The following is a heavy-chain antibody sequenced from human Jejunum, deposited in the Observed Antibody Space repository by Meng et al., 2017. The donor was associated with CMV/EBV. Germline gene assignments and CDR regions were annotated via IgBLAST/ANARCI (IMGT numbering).Heavy chain of an antibody. CDR3: ARISKYRYGVYGMDV. J-gene: IGHJ6*02. CDR1: GFPFNSHG. Sequence: GFPFNSHGMNWVRQAPGKGLEWVANINQDEGEKYYVDSVYGRFTVSRDNAKNSLYLEMNSLRAEDTAVYYCARISKYRYGVYGMDVWGQGTTVTVSS. V-gene: IGHV3-7*01. D-gene: IGHD5-18*01. CDR2: INQDEGEK.